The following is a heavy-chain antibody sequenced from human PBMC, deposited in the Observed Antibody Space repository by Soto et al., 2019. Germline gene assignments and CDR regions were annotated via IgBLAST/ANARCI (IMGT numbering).Heavy chain of an antibody. CDR2: IYYSGST. J-gene: IGHJ5*02. D-gene: IGHD2-8*01. CDR1: GGSISSSSYY. CDR3: ARPHHAHFNWFDP. V-gene: IGHV4-39*01. Sequence: LSLTCTVSGGSISSSSYYWGWIRQPPGKGLEWIGSIYYSGSTYYNPSLKSRVTISVDTSKNQFSLKLSSVTAADTAVYYCARPHHAHFNWFDPWGQGTLVTVSS.